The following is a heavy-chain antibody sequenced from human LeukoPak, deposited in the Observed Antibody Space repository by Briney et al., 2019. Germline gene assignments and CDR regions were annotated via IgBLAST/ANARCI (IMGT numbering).Heavy chain of an antibody. CDR2: INPNSGGT. V-gene: IGHV1-2*02. CDR3: ARDLLIIRWELHPRDYYYYMDV. Sequence: GASVKVSCKASGYTFTGYYMHWVRQAPGQGLEWMGWINPNSGGTNYAQKFQGRVTMTRDTSISTAYMELSRLRSGDTAVYYCARDLLIIRWELHPRDYYYYMDVWGKGTTVTVSS. CDR1: GYTFTGYY. J-gene: IGHJ6*03. D-gene: IGHD1-26*01.